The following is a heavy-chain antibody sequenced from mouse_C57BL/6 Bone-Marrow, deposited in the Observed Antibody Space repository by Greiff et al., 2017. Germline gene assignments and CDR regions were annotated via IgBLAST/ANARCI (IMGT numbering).Heavy chain of an antibody. Sequence: QVQLKQPGAELVKPGASVKMSCKASGYTFTSYWITWVKQRPGQGLEWIGDIYPGSGSTNYNEKFKSKATLTVDTSSSTAYMQLSSLTSEDSAVYYCAREGDSSGSGAMDYWGQGTSVTVSS. CDR3: AREGDSSGSGAMDY. CDR2: IYPGSGST. CDR1: GYTFTSYW. J-gene: IGHJ4*01. V-gene: IGHV1-55*01. D-gene: IGHD3-2*02.